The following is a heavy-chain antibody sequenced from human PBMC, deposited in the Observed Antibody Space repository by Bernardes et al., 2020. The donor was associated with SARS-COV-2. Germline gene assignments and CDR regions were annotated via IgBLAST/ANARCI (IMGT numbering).Heavy chain of an antibody. D-gene: IGHD1-26*01. J-gene: IGHJ4*02. CDR3: ATAFYIVGATTLDY. CDR2: FDPEDGET. V-gene: IGHV1-24*01. Sequence: ASVKVSCKVSGYTLTELSMHWVRQAPGKGLEWMGGFDPEDGETIYAQKFQGRVTMTEDTSTDTAYMELSSLRSEDTAVYYCATAFYIVGATTLDYWGQGTLVTVSS. CDR1: GYTLTELS.